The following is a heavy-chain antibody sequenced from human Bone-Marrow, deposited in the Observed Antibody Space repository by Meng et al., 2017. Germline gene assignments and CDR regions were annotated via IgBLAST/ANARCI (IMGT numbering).Heavy chain of an antibody. CDR1: GFTFSSYD. V-gene: IGHV3-13*03. J-gene: IGHJ4*02. D-gene: IGHD6-13*01. CDR2: IGTAGDT. CDR3: ARDQASIAAAGDYFDY. Sequence: GGSLRLSCAACGFTFSSYDMHWVRQATGKGLEWVSAIGTAGDTYYPGSVKGQFTISRENAKNSLYLQMNSLRAEDTAVYYCARDQASIAAAGDYFDYWGQGTLVTVSS.